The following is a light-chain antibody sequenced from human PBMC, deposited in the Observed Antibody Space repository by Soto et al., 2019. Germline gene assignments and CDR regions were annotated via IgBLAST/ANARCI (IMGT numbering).Light chain of an antibody. CDR1: SSNIGSNT. V-gene: IGLV1-44*01. CDR3: AAWDDSLNGYV. Sequence: QSVLTQPPSASGTPGQRVTISCSGRSSNIGSNTVNWYQQLPGTAPKLLIYSNNQRPSGVPDRFSGSKSGTSASLAISGLQSEDEADYYCAAWDDSLNGYVFGTGTKFTVL. CDR2: SNN. J-gene: IGLJ1*01.